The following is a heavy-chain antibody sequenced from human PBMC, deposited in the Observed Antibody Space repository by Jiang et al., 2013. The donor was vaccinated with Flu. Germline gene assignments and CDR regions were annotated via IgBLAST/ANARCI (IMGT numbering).Heavy chain of an antibody. J-gene: IGHJ5*02. D-gene: IGHD3-10*01. CDR2: IYWDDDK. V-gene: IGHV2-5*02. Sequence: QTLTLTCTFSGFSLSTSGVGVGWIRQPPGKALEWLALIYWDDDKRYSPSLKSRLTITKDTSKNQVVLTMTNMDPVDTATYYCAHRPPAIMVRGVPYNWFDPWGQGTLVTVSS. CDR1: GFSLSTSGVG. CDR3: AHRPPAIMVRGVPYNWFDP.